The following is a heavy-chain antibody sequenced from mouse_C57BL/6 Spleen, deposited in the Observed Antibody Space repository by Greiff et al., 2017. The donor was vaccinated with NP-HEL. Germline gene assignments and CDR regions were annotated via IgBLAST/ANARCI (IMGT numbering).Heavy chain of an antibody. CDR1: GYTFTEYT. V-gene: IGHV1-62-2*01. D-gene: IGHD1-1*01. Sequence: QVQLQQSGAELVKPGASVKLSCKASGYTFTEYTIHWVKQRSGQGLEWIGWFYPGSGSIKYNEKFKDKATLTADKSSSTVYMELSRLTSEDSAVYFCARHEEGYGSSYGWYFDVWGTGTTVTVSS. CDR3: ARHEEGYGSSYGWYFDV. CDR2: FYPGSGSI. J-gene: IGHJ1*03.